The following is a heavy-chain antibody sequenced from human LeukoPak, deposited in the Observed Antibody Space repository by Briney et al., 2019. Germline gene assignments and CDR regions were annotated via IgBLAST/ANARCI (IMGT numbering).Heavy chain of an antibody. Sequence: GGSLRLSCAASGFTFSSYRMNWVRQAPGKGLVWVSRINSDGSSTTYADYVKGRFTISRDNAKNTLYLQMNSLRAEDTAVYYCAPTRYSSGWPFDYWGQGTLVTVSS. J-gene: IGHJ4*02. CDR3: APTRYSSGWPFDY. D-gene: IGHD6-19*01. CDR1: GFTFSSYR. V-gene: IGHV3-74*01. CDR2: INSDGSST.